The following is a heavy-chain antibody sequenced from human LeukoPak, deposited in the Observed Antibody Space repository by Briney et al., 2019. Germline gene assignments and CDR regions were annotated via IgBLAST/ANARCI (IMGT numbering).Heavy chain of an antibody. CDR2: IIPIFGTA. D-gene: IGHD3-16*01. V-gene: IGHV1-69*06. J-gene: IGHJ4*02. CDR3: ARDLSYGSLFFDN. CDR1: GGTFSSYA. Sequence: SVKVSCKASGGTFSSYAISWVRQAPGQGLEWMGGIIPIFGTANYAQKFQGRVTITADKSTSTAYMELSSLRSEDTAVYYCARDLSYGSLFFDNRGQGTLVTVSS.